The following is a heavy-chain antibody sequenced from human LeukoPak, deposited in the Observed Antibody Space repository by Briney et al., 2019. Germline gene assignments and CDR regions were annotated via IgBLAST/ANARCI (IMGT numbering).Heavy chain of an antibody. CDR1: GYTFTGYY. J-gene: IGHJ4*02. V-gene: IGHV1-2*02. CDR3: ARARYSSGWYYFDY. D-gene: IGHD6-19*01. CDR2: INPNSGGT. Sequence: ASVKVSCKASGYTFTGYYMHWVRQAPGQGLEWRGWINPNSGGTNYAQKFQGRVTMTRDTSISTAYMELSRLRSDDTAVYYCARARYSSGWYYFDYWGQGTLVTVSS.